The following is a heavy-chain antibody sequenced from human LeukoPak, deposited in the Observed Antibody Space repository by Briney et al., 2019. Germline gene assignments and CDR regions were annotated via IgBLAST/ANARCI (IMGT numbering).Heavy chain of an antibody. Sequence: SETLSLTCTVSGGSISTYYWSWIRQPPGKGLEWIGYVYYSGGTRYNPSLESRLAMSIDTSKNQFSLNLTSVTAADTAMYYCARDYNNYIVDHWGQGALVTVSS. D-gene: IGHD3-10*01. J-gene: IGHJ4*02. CDR2: VYYSGGT. CDR1: GGSISTYY. CDR3: ARDYNNYIVDH. V-gene: IGHV4-59*01.